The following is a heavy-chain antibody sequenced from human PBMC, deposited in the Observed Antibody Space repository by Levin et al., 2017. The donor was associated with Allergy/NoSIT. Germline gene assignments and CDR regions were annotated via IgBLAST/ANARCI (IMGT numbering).Heavy chain of an antibody. CDR3: ARIVGTATGVDY. D-gene: IGHD5-12*01. Sequence: GESLKISCAASGFTFSDHFMDWDRQAPGKGLEWVGRTRNKASGYTTEYAASVKGRFTVSRDDSRNSLYLQMNGLKTEDTAVYYCARIVGTATGVDYWGQGTLVTVSS. CDR2: TRNKASGYTT. V-gene: IGHV3-72*01. J-gene: IGHJ4*02. CDR1: GFTFSDHF.